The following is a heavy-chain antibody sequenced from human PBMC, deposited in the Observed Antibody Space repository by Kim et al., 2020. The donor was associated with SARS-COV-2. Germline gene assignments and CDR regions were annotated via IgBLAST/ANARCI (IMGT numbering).Heavy chain of an antibody. CDR1: GYTFTSYA. Sequence: ASVKVSCKASGYTFTSYAMHWVRQAPGQRLEWMGWINAGNGNTKYSQKFQGRVTITRDTSASTAYMELSSLRSEDTAVYYCARLLPPRGGSGYYRGAYFDYWGQGTLVTVSS. V-gene: IGHV1-3*01. D-gene: IGHD3-22*01. J-gene: IGHJ4*02. CDR3: ARLLPPRGGSGYYRGAYFDY. CDR2: INAGNGNT.